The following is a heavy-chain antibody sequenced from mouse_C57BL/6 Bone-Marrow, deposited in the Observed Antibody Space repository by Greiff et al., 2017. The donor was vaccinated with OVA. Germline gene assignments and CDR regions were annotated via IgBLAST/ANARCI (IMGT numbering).Heavy chain of an antibody. J-gene: IGHJ2*01. CDR2: ISYDGSN. D-gene: IGHD3-2*02. Sequence: ESGPGLVKPSQSLSLTCSVTGYSITSGYYWNWIRQFPGNKLEWMGYISYDGSNNYNPSLKNRISITRDTSKNQFFLKLNSVTTEDTATYYCAREDSSGYVFDYWGQGTTLTVSS. V-gene: IGHV3-6*01. CDR1: GYSITSGYY. CDR3: AREDSSGYVFDY.